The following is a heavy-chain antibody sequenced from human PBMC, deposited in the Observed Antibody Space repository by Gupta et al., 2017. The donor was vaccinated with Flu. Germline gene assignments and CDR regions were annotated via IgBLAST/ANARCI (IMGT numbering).Heavy chain of an antibody. D-gene: IGHD4-4*01. J-gene: IGHJ4*02. CDR3: ARDSNSFHIDY. CDR2: IKPYGSEK. Sequence: WVRQAPGKGLEWMANIKPYGSEKYYVDSGKGRFTISRDNAKNSLYLQMNSLRAEDTAVYYCARDSNSFHIDYWGQGTLVTVSS. V-gene: IGHV3-7*01.